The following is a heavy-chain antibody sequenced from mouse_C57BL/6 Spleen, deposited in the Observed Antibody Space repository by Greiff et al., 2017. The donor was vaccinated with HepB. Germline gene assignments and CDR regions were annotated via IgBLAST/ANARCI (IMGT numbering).Heavy chain of an antibody. D-gene: IGHD1-1*02. CDR1: GFTFRDYY. J-gene: IGHJ2*01. CDR3: ARVTGDYFDY. Sequence: EVQWVESEGGLVQPGSSMKLSCTASGFTFRDYYMAWVRQVPEKGLEWVANINYDGSSTYYLDSLKSRFIISRDNAKNILYLQMSSLKSEDTATYYCARVTGDYFDYWGQGTTLTVSS. CDR2: INYDGSST. V-gene: IGHV5-16*01.